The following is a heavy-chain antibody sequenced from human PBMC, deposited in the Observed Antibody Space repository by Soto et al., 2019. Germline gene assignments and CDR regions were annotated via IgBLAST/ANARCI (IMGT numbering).Heavy chain of an antibody. J-gene: IGHJ3*02. V-gene: IGHV1-18*01. CDR1: GYTFTSYG. CDR2: ISAYNGNT. D-gene: IGHD3-10*01. CDR3: ARDSFRRRVYYDAFDI. Sequence: QVPLVQSGAEVKKPGASVKVSCKSSGYTFTSYGISWVRQAPGQGLEWMGWISAYNGNTNYAQKLQCRVTMTTDTSTSTAYMELRRLRSDDTAVYYCARDSFRRRVYYDAFDIWGQGTMVTVSS.